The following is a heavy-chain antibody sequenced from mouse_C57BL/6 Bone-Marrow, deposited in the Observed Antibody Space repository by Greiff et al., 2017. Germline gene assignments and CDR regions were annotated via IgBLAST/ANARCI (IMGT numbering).Heavy chain of an antibody. CDR2: IHPSGSDT. CDR3: AIFDYGRFAY. D-gene: IGHD2-4*01. CDR1: GYTFTSYW. J-gene: IGHJ3*01. Sequence: QVQLQQPGAELVKPGASVKVSCKASGYTFTSYWMPWVKQRPGQGLEWIGRIHPSGSDTNYNQKFKGKATLTVDKSSSTAYMQLSSLTSNDSAVYYCAIFDYGRFAYWGQGTLVTVSA. V-gene: IGHV1-74*01.